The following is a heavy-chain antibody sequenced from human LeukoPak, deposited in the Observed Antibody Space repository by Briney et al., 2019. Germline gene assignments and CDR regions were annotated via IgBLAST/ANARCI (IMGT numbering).Heavy chain of an antibody. V-gene: IGHV1-46*01. Sequence: ASVKVSCKASGYTFTSYYMHWVRQAPGQGLEWMGIINPSGGSTSYAQKFQGRVTMTRDTSTSTVYMELSSLRSEDTAVYYCARGCRDGYNWACIGWANFDYWGQGTLVTVSS. D-gene: IGHD5-24*01. CDR3: ARGCRDGYNWACIGWANFDY. CDR1: GYTFTSYY. J-gene: IGHJ4*02. CDR2: INPSGGST.